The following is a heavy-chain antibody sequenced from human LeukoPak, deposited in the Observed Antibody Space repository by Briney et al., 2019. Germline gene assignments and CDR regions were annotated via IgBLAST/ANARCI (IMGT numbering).Heavy chain of an antibody. D-gene: IGHD3-16*01. CDR1: GFTFSSYG. J-gene: IGHJ4*02. V-gene: IGHV3-48*04. CDR3: ARRVPNQVITDYFDY. Sequence: GGSLRLSCAASGFTFSSYGMHWVRQAPGKGLEWVSYISSSSSTIYYADSVKGRFTISRDNAKNSLYLQMNSLRAEDTAVYYCARRVPNQVITDYFDYWGQGTLVTVSS. CDR2: ISSSSSTI.